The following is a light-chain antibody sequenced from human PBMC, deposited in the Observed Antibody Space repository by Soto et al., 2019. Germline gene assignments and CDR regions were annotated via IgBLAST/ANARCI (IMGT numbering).Light chain of an antibody. Sequence: QSVLTQPSSVSGAPGQRVTISCTGSSSNIGAGYDVHWYQDLPGTAPRLLIYTNNNRPSGVPDRFSASNSGTSASLAIAGLQAEDEADYYCQSYDSSLGGYVFGTGTKLNVL. CDR1: SSNIGAGYD. J-gene: IGLJ1*01. V-gene: IGLV1-40*01. CDR2: TNN. CDR3: QSYDSSLGGYV.